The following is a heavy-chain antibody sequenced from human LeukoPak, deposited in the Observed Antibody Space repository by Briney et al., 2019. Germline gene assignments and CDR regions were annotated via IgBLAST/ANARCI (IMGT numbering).Heavy chain of an antibody. CDR3: ARDSVAASGDFDY. CDR1: GFTFNTYR. CDR2: TNSDGSGT. D-gene: IGHD6-13*01. Sequence: GGSLRLSCAASGFTFNTYRMHWVRQAPGKGLVWVSRTNSDGSGTRYADSVKGRFTISRDNAKNTLYLQMNSLRAEDTAVYYCARDSVAASGDFDYWGQGTLVTVSS. V-gene: IGHV3-74*01. J-gene: IGHJ4*02.